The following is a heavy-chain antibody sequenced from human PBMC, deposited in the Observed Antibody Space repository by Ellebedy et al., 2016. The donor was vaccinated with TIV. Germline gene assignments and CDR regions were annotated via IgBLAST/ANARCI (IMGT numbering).Heavy chain of an antibody. V-gene: IGHV2-70*13. J-gene: IGHJ4*02. CDR2: IDWDDDK. Sequence: SGPTLVKPTQTLTLTCTCSGFSLTTSDVCVGWIRQPPGKALEWLAPIDWDDDKHYSTSLKTRLTISKDTSKNQVVLTMTNMDPVDTATYYCARMFNSGWYYLDSWGQGILVTVSS. CDR3: ARMFNSGWYYLDS. D-gene: IGHD6-19*01. CDR1: GFSLTTSDVC.